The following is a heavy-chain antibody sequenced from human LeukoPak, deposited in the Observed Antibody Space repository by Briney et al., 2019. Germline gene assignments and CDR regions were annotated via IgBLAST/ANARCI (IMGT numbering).Heavy chain of an antibody. V-gene: IGHV4-34*01. CDR2: INHSGST. CDR1: GGSFSGYY. CDR3: ARGRSFSHYDSSGYSPLGY. J-gene: IGHJ4*02. D-gene: IGHD3-22*01. Sequence: TSETLSLTCAVYGGSFSGYYWSWIRQPPGKGLEWIGEINHSGSTNYNPSPKSRVTISVDTSKNQFSLKLSSVTAADTAVYYCARGRSFSHYDSSGYSPLGYWGQGTLVTVSS.